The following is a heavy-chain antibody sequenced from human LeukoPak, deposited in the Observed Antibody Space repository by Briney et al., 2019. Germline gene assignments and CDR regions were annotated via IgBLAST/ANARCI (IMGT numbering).Heavy chain of an antibody. CDR2: IGAHNYNT. CDR1: GYTFLNYD. Sequence: ASVKVSCKASGYTFLNYDFTWVRRAPGQGLEWMGWIGAHNYNTKYAQRFQGRVTMTADTSTTTAYMGLRSLRSDDTAVYYCARQGLYDSSDFWTFQHWGQGTLVTVSS. J-gene: IGHJ1*01. CDR3: ARQGLYDSSDFWTFQH. D-gene: IGHD3/OR15-3a*01. V-gene: IGHV1-18*01.